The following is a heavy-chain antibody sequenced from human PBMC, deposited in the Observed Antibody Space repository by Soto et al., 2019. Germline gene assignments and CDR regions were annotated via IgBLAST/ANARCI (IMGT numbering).Heavy chain of an antibody. CDR2: IYYSGST. V-gene: IGHV4-30-4*01. Sequence: SETLSLTCTVSGGSISSGDYYWSWIRQPPGKGLEWIGYIYYSGSTYYNPSLKSRVTISVDTSKNQFSLKLSSVTAADTAVYYGARGLRRAYWFDPWGKGTLVTVSS. CDR3: ARGLRRAYWFDP. CDR1: GGSISSGDYY. D-gene: IGHD4-17*01. J-gene: IGHJ5*02.